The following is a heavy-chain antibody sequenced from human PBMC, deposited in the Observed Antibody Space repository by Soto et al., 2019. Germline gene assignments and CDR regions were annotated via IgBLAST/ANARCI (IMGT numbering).Heavy chain of an antibody. Sequence: PSETLSLTCSVSSGSISSYYWGWIRQPPGKGLEWIGSIYYSGSTYYNPSLKSRVTISVDTSKNQFSLKLSSVTAADTAVYYCARHFLEYSSSSGPPDYWGQGTLVTVSS. D-gene: IGHD6-6*01. CDR3: ARHFLEYSSSSGPPDY. V-gene: IGHV4-39*01. CDR1: SGSISSYY. CDR2: IYYSGST. J-gene: IGHJ4*02.